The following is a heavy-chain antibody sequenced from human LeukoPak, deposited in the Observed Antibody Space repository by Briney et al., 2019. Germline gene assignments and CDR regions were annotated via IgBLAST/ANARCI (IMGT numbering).Heavy chain of an antibody. CDR2: ISSSSSYI. J-gene: IGHJ4*02. V-gene: IGHV3-21*01. D-gene: IGHD3-22*01. CDR1: GFTFSSYS. Sequence: GGSLRLSCAASGFTFSSYSMNWVRQAPGKGLEWVSSISSSSSYIYYADSVKGRFTISRDNAKNSLYLQMNSLRAEDTAVYYCARVLDYYDSSGYLCWGQGTLVTVSS. CDR3: ARVLDYYDSSGYLC.